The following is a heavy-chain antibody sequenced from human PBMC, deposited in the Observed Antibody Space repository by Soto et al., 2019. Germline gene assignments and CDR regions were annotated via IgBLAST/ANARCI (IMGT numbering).Heavy chain of an antibody. CDR2: INEDGSER. J-gene: IGHJ6*03. CDR3: AREAGTTTGNYYYYMDV. D-gene: IGHD1-1*01. Sequence: GGSLRLSCAASGFTFSGYWMSWVRQAPGKGLEWVANINEDGSERYYVDSVKGRFTISRDNAKNSLYLQMNSLRAEDTAVYYCAREAGTTTGNYYYYMDVWGKGTTVTVSS. V-gene: IGHV3-7*01. CDR1: GFTFSGYW.